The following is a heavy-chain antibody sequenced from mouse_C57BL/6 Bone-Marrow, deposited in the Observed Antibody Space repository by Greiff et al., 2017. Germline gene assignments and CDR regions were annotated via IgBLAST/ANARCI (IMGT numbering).Heavy chain of an antibody. CDR2: IDPSDSYT. Sequence: QVQLQQPGAELVRPGTSVKLSCKASGYTFTSYWMHWVKQRPGQGLEWIGVIDPSDSYTNYNQKFKGKATLTVDTSSSTAYMQLSSLTSEDSAVYFCARYGTAQATPYAMDYWGQGTSVTVSS. CDR3: ARYGTAQATPYAMDY. V-gene: IGHV1-59*01. J-gene: IGHJ4*01. CDR1: GYTFTSYW. D-gene: IGHD3-2*02.